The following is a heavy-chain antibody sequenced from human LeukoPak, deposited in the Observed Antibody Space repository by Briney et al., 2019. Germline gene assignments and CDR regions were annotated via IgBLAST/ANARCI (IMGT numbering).Heavy chain of an antibody. CDR3: AKDQLRFFDY. V-gene: IGHV3-30*18. D-gene: IGHD4-17*01. Sequence: GGSLRLSCAASGFTFSSYSMNWVRQAPGKGREWVAVISYDGSNKYYADSVKGRFTISRDNSKNTLYLQMNSLRAEDTAVYYCAKDQLRFFDYWGQGTLVTVSS. CDR1: GFTFSSYS. J-gene: IGHJ4*02. CDR2: ISYDGSNK.